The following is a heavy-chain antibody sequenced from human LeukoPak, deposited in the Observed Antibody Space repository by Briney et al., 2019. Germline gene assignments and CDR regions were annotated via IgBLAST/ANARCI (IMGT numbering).Heavy chain of an antibody. CDR3: ARIPDGIGVVRGVRVPDYYYYGMDV. CDR1: GGSISSSSYY. Sequence: SETLSLTCTVSGGSISSSSYYWGWIRQPPGKGLEWIGSIYYSGSTYYNPSLKSRVTISVDTSKNQFSLKLSSVTAADTAVYYCARIPDGIGVVRGVRVPDYYYYGMDVWGQGTTVTVSS. CDR2: IYYSGST. J-gene: IGHJ6*02. D-gene: IGHD3-10*01. V-gene: IGHV4-39*07.